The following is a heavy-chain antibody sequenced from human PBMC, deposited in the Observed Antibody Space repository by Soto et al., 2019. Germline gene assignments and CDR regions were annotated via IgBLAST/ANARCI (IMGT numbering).Heavy chain of an antibody. CDR1: GYTFTSYG. Sequence: ASVKVSCKASGYTFTSYGISWVRQAPGQGLEWMGWISAYNGNTNYAQKLQGRVTMTTDTSTSTAYMELRSLRSDDTAVYYCARDLGSCYDSRGGYWFDPWGQGTLVTVSS. CDR2: ISAYNGNT. V-gene: IGHV1-18*01. D-gene: IGHD3-22*01. CDR3: ARDLGSCYDSRGGYWFDP. J-gene: IGHJ5*02.